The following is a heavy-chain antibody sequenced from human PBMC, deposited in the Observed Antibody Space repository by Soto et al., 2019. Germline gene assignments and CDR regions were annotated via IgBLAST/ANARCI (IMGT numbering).Heavy chain of an antibody. CDR3: ARENKDVNKSTSISSGFHGMDV. CDR1: GFTFSSYS. V-gene: IGHV3-21*01. CDR2: ISTSSSFI. D-gene: IGHD2-2*01. Sequence: PGGSLRLSCAASGFTFSSYSMNWVRQAPGRGLEWVATISTSSSFIYYGDSVRGRFIISRDNAKNSLDLQMDSLRVEDTAVYYCARENKDVNKSTSISSGFHGMDVWGQGITVTVSS. J-gene: IGHJ6*02.